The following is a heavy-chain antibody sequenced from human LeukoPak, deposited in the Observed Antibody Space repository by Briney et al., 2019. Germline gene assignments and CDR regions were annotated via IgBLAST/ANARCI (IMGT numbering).Heavy chain of an antibody. CDR2: ISYDGSNK. D-gene: IGHD6-19*01. CDR3: AKTGSIAVSLGY. J-gene: IGHJ4*02. V-gene: IGHV3-30*18. Sequence: GGSLRLSCAASGFTFSSYGMHWVRQAPGKGVEGVAVISYDGSNKYYADSVKGRFTISRDNSKNTLYLQMNSLRAEDTAVYYCAKTGSIAVSLGYWGQGTLVTVFS. CDR1: GFTFSSYG.